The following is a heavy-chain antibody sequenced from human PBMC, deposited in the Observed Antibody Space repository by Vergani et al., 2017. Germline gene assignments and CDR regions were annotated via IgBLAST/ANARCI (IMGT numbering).Heavy chain of an antibody. D-gene: IGHD6-13*01. CDR3: ARHKEQLVPGNYYYYYYMDV. CDR2: IYYSGST. CDR1: GGSIRSTFYY. V-gene: IGHV4-39*01. J-gene: IGHJ6*03. Sequence: QLQLQESDPGLVKPSETLSLTCTVSGGSIRSTFYYLGWIRPPPGKGLVWIGTIYYSGSTYYNPSLKSRVTIAVETSKNQFSLKLNSVTAADTAVYYCARHKEQLVPGNYYYYYYMDVWGKGTTVTVSS.